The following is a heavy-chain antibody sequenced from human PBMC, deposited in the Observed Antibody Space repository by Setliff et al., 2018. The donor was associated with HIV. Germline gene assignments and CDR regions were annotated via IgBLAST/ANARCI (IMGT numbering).Heavy chain of an antibody. CDR1: GGSISSSGPGYY. CDR2: VYYSGST. V-gene: IGHV4-39*07. D-gene: IGHD2-2*01. CDR3: ARHNCGTTACYGVVV. Sequence: SETLSLTCTVSGGSISSSGPGYYWGWVRQAPGGGLEWIGSVYYSGSTYYNPSLKSRVTISLDTSKTQFSLSLTSVTAADTAMYYCARHNCGTTACYGVVVWGQGTMVTVSS. J-gene: IGHJ3*01.